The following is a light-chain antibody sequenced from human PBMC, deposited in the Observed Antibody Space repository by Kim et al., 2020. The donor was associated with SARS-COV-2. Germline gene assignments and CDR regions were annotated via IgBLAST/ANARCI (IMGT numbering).Light chain of an antibody. J-gene: IGKJ1*01. CDR3: QQYSNWPPRT. V-gene: IGKV3-15*01. CDR1: QSVSGN. Sequence: SPGDRAALACRASQSVSGNLAWYQQKRGQTPRLLIYGASTRATGVPVRFSGSGSGTLFTLTINNLQSEDSAVYFCQQYSNWPPRTFGRGTKVDIK. CDR2: GAS.